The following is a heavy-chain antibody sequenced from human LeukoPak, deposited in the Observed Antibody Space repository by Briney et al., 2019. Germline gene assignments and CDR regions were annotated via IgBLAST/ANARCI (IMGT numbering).Heavy chain of an antibody. J-gene: IGHJ4*02. CDR3: ARGGRGDYYDSSGYSEN. V-gene: IGHV3-53*01. D-gene: IGHD3-22*01. Sequence: GGSLRLSCAASGLTFSNAWMSWVRQAPGKGLEWVSVIYSGGSTYYADSVKGRFTISRDNSKNTLYLQMNSLRAEDTAVYYCARGGRGDYYDSSGYSENWGQGTLVTVSS. CDR2: IYSGGST. CDR1: GLTFSNAW.